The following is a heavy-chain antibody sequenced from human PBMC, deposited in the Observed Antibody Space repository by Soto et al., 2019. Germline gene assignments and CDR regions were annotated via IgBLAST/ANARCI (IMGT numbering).Heavy chain of an antibody. V-gene: IGHV3-23*01. Sequence: GGSLRLSCAASGFTFSSYAMSWVRQAPGKGLEWVSAISAAGGATYFADSVKGRFTISRDNSRNTLYLQMNSLRAEDTAVYYCAKTRYGDAHDAFDIWGQGTMVTVSS. D-gene: IGHD4-17*01. J-gene: IGHJ3*02. CDR2: ISAAGGAT. CDR1: GFTFSSYA. CDR3: AKTRYGDAHDAFDI.